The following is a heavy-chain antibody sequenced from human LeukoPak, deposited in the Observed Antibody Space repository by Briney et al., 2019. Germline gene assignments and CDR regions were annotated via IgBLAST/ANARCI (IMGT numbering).Heavy chain of an antibody. CDR2: ITATGDI. V-gene: IGHV3-13*01. Sequence: PGGSLRLSCAASGFTFSRYDMHWVRQATGKGLEWVSAITATGDIYYAGSVKGRFTLSGDSAKNSLYLQINSLRAGDTAVYYCARGLQYQLPNPNWFDPWGQGTLVTVSS. D-gene: IGHD2-2*01. J-gene: IGHJ5*02. CDR3: ARGLQYQLPNPNWFDP. CDR1: GFTFSRYD.